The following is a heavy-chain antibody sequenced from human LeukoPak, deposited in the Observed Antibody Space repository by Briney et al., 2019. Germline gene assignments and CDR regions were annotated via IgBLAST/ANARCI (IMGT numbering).Heavy chain of an antibody. V-gene: IGHV3-48*01. J-gene: IGHJ4*02. CDR1: GFTFSSYS. CDR3: ARAKVVTTSDY. Sequence: PGGSLRLSCAASGFTFSSYSMNWVRQAPGKGLEWVSYISSSSSTIYYADSVKGRFTISRDNAKNSLYLQMNSLRGEDTAVYYCARAKVVTTSDYWGQGTLVTVSS. D-gene: IGHD3-22*01. CDR2: ISSSSSTI.